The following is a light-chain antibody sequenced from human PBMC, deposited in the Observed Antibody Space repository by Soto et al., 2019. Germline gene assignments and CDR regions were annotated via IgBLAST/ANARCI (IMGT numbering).Light chain of an antibody. CDR3: QQYNDWRPT. V-gene: IGKV1-5*03. Sequence: DIQMTQSPSTLTASVGDRVTITCRASQSISSWLAWYQQKPGKAPKLLIYKASSLESGVPSRFSGSGSGTEFTLTISLQSEDFAVYYCQQYNDWRPTFGQGTRLEIK. CDR2: KAS. CDR1: QSISSW. J-gene: IGKJ5*01.